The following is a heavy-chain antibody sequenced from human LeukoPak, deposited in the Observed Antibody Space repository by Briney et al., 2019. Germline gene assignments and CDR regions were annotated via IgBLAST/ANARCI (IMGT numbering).Heavy chain of an antibody. CDR1: GGSFSGYY. V-gene: IGHV4-34*01. D-gene: IGHD6-6*01. Sequence: SETLSLTCAVYGGSFSGYYWSWIRQPPGKGLEWIGEITHSGSTNYNPSLKSRVTISVDTSKNQFSLKLSSVTAADTAVYYCARGLNGALLEQLAQFYFDYWGQGTLVTVSS. CDR3: ARGLNGALLEQLAQFYFDY. J-gene: IGHJ4*02. CDR2: ITHSGST.